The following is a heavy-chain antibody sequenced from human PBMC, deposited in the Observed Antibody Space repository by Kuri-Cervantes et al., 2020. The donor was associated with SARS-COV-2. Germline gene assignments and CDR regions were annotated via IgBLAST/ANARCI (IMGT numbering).Heavy chain of an antibody. CDR2: IIPIFGTA. CDR3: ARNPHSLTSYYYYYMDV. V-gene: IGHV1-69*13. D-gene: IGHD4/OR15-4a*01. Sequence: SVKVSCKASGGTFSSYAISWVRQAPGQGLEWMGGIIPIFGTANYAQKFQGRVTITADESTSTTYMELSSLRSEDTAVYYCARNPHSLTSYYYYYMDVWGKGTTVTVSS. J-gene: IGHJ6*03. CDR1: GGTFSSYA.